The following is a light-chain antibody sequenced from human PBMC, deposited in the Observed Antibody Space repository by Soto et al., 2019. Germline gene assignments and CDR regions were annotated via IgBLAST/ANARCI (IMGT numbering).Light chain of an antibody. CDR1: QGIRSD. J-gene: IGKJ2*01. Sequence: DLQMTQSPSSLSASVGDRVTITCRASQGIRSDLGWFQQKPGKAPKRLIYTASSLQSGVPSRFSGSGSGTEFSLTISSLQPEDFATYYCLQHNTYPYTFGQGTKLEIK. V-gene: IGKV1-17*01. CDR3: LQHNTYPYT. CDR2: TAS.